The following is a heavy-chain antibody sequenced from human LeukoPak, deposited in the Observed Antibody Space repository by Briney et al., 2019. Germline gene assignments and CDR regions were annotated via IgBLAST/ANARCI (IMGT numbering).Heavy chain of an antibody. Sequence: GGSLRLSCAASGFTFSSYSMNWVRQAPGKGLEWVSSISSSSSYIYYADSVKGRFTISRDNAKNSLYLQMNSLRAEDTAVYYCARNRGRGLRYYFDYWDQGTLVTVSS. D-gene: IGHD4-17*01. J-gene: IGHJ4*02. CDR1: GFTFSSYS. CDR3: ARNRGRGLRYYFDY. V-gene: IGHV3-21*01. CDR2: ISSSSSYI.